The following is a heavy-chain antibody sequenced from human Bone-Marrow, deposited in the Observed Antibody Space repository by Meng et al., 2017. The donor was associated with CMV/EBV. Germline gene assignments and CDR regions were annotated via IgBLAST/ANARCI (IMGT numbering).Heavy chain of an antibody. V-gene: IGHV3-49*04. Sequence: GGSLRLSCTASGFIFGDYLMGWVRQAPGKGPEWAGVIRKNGYGGTTEYAASVKGRFTISRDDSKSIAYLQMNSLKTEDTAVYYCTRAGNSRRAYYFDYWGQGTLVTVSS. CDR3: TRAGNSRRAYYFDY. CDR2: IRKNGYGGTT. CDR1: GFIFGDYL. J-gene: IGHJ4*02.